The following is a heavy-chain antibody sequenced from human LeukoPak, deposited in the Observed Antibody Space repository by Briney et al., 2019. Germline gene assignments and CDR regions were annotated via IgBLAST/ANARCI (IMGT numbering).Heavy chain of an antibody. CDR3: ARRVAAGSAYWFDAFDI. J-gene: IGHJ3*02. CDR1: GYSFTSYC. D-gene: IGHD3-22*01. V-gene: IGHV5-51*01. Sequence: GESLKISCQVSGYSFTSYCIAWVRQMPGEGLEWMGIIYPSDSDTRYSPSFQGQVTISADKSINTAYLQWSSLKASDTAMYYCARRVAAGSAYWFDAFDIWGQGTLVTVSS. CDR2: IYPSDSDT.